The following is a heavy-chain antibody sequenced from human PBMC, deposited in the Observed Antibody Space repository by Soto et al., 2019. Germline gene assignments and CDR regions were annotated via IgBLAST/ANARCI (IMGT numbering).Heavy chain of an antibody. CDR2: IYYSGTS. CDR1: GGSISSSSYY. CDR3: ARHNYGSGSTYFDY. D-gene: IGHD3-10*01. J-gene: IGHJ4*02. V-gene: IGHV4-61*05. Sequence: TSETLSLTCTVSGGSISSSSYYWGWIRQPPGKGLEWIGYIYYSGTSNYNPSLKSRVTISVDTSKNQFSLKLNSMTAADTAVYYCARHNYGSGSTYFDYWGQGTLVTVSS.